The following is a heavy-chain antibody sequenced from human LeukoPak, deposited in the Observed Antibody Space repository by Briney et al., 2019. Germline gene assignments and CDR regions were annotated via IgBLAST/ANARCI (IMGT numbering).Heavy chain of an antibody. J-gene: IGHJ4*02. CDR3: ARDVANTVTTYYFDY. D-gene: IGHD4-17*01. Sequence: ASVKGSCKASVGTFSSYAISWVRQAPGQGLEWMGRIIPILGIANYAQKFQGRVTITADKSTSTAYMELSSLRSEDTAVYYCARDVANTVTTYYFDYWGQGTLVTVSS. CDR1: VGTFSSYA. V-gene: IGHV1-69*04. CDR2: IIPILGIA.